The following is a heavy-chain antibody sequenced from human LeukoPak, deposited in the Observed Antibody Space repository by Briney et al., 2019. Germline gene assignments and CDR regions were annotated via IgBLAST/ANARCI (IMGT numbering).Heavy chain of an antibody. D-gene: IGHD3-3*01. CDR3: ARAHYDFWSGYYYFDY. J-gene: IGHJ4*02. CDR1: GYTFTRYD. CDR2: INPSGGST. V-gene: IGHV1-46*01. Sequence: GASVNVSCKASGYTFTRYDINWVRQATGQGLEWMGIINPSGGSTSYAQKFQGRVTMTRDTSTSTVYMELSSLRSEDTAVYYCARAHYDFWSGYYYFDYWGQGTLVTVSS.